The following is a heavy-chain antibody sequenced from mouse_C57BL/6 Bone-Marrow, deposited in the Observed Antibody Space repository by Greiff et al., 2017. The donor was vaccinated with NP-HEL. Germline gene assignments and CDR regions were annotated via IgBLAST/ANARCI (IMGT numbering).Heavy chain of an antibody. CDR1: GFTFSDYY. CDR3: ARLLITTVVATDYAMDY. V-gene: IGHV5-12*01. D-gene: IGHD1-1*01. CDR2: ISNGGGST. Sequence: EVQRVESGGGLVQPGGSLKLSCAASGFTFSDYYMYWVRQTPEKRLEWVAYISNGGGSTYYPDTVKGRFTISRDNAKNTLYLQMSRLKSEDTAMYYCARLLITTVVATDYAMDYWGQGTSVTVSS. J-gene: IGHJ4*01.